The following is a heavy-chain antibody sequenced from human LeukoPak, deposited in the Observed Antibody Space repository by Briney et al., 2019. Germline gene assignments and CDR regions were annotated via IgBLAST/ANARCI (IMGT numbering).Heavy chain of an antibody. J-gene: IGHJ4*02. CDR1: GCTVSSYY. CDR3: ARDCSGGSCYGRGGDY. D-gene: IGHD2-15*01. CDR2: IYSGGSK. V-gene: IGHV3-66*01. Sequence: GWSLPLSCPASGCTVSSYYMNWLRQAPAKELDWVAVIYSGGSKYYADSVKGRFTISRDNSKNTLYLQMNSLRAEDTAVYYCARDCSGGSCYGRGGDYWGQGTLVTVSS.